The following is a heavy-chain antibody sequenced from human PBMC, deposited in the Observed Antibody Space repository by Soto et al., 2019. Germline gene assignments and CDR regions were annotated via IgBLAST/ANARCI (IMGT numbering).Heavy chain of an antibody. J-gene: IGHJ3*02. V-gene: IGHV3-21*01. CDR2: IRSSSNNI. CDR1: EFTLSSYG. CDR3: ATDLKDNYTSGIYYLVRGFDAFDI. Sequence: PGGSLRLSCTASEFTLSSYGMNWVRQAPGRGLEWVSSIRSSSNNIYYADSVRGRFTISRDDAKNSLHLQMNSLRGEDTAVYYCATDLKDNYTSGIYYLVRGFDAFDIWGQGTAVTVSS. D-gene: IGHD3-10*01.